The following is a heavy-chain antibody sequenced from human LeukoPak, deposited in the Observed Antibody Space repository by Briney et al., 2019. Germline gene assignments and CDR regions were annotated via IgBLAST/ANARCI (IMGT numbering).Heavy chain of an antibody. Sequence: SETLSLTCTVSGGSINSYYWSWIRQPPGKELEWIGFISYSGSTKYNPSLNNRVTISIDTSKNQFSLKLSSVTAADTAVYYCARDGHNYYYYMDVWGKGTTVTVSS. CDR1: GGSINSYY. J-gene: IGHJ6*03. CDR2: ISYSGST. CDR3: ARDGHNYYYYMDV. V-gene: IGHV4-59*12.